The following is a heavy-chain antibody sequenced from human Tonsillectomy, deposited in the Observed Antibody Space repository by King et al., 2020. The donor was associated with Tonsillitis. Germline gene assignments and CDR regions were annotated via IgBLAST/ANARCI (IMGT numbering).Heavy chain of an antibody. V-gene: IGHV1-69*01. D-gene: IGHD2-21*01. CDR2: IIPVFGPP. CDR3: AREFQLLFGFDP. CDR1: GGSFNNYA. Sequence: VQLVQSGAEVKKPGSSVKISCKASGGSFNNYAINWVRQAPGKGLEWMGRIIPVFGPPNYAQKFRGRVTITADESTSSFNIEVSSLRSEDTAVYYCAREFQLLFGFDPWGQGTLVTVSS. J-gene: IGHJ5*02.